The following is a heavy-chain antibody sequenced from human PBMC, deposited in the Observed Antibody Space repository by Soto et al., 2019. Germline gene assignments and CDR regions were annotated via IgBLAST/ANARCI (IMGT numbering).Heavy chain of an antibody. V-gene: IGHV1-8*01. J-gene: IGHJ4*02. CDR2: MNPNSGNT. CDR1: GYTFTSYD. CDR3: ARGLYCSSTSCYAFYFDY. D-gene: IGHD2-2*01. Sequence: ASVKVSCKASGYTFTSYDINWVRQATGQGLEWMGWMNPNSGNTGYAQKFQGRVTMTRNTSISTAYMELSSLGSEDTAVYYCARGLYCSSTSCYAFYFDYWGQGTLVTVSS.